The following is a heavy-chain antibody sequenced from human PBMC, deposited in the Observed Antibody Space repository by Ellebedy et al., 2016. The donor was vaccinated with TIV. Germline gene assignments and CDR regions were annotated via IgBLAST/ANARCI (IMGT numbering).Heavy chain of an antibody. J-gene: IGHJ4*02. V-gene: IGHV3-15*01. CDR1: GFTFSNAW. CDR2: IKTQTEGGTT. D-gene: IGHD1-26*01. CDR3: ATDWGSGSYPSLDH. Sequence: GESLKISCTASGFTFSNAWMNWVRQAPGKGLEWVGRIKTQTEGGTTDYAAPVSGRFTISRDDFRDTVYLQMNSLKTEDTGVYYCATDWGSGSYPSLDHWGQGTLVTVSS.